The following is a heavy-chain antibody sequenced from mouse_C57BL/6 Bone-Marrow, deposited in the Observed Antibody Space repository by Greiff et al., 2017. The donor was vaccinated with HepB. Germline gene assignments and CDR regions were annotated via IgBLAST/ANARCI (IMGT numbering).Heavy chain of an antibody. CDR1: GFTFSDYY. V-gene: IGHV5-12*01. Sequence: DVKLVESGGGLVQPGGSLKLSCAASGFTFSDYYMYWVRQTPEKRLEWVAYISNGGGSTYYPDTVKGRFTISRDNAKNTLYLQMSRLKSEDTAMYYCARPILLRGAWFAYWGQGTLVTVSA. CDR3: ARPILLRGAWFAY. D-gene: IGHD1-1*01. CDR2: ISNGGGST. J-gene: IGHJ3*01.